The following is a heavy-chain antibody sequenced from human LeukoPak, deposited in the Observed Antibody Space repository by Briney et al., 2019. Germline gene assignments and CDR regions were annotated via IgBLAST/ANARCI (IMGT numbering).Heavy chain of an antibody. CDR1: GGAIRSHY. CDR3: ARGEHSVDS. Sequence: SETLSLTCTVSGGAIRSHYWNWIRQPAGKGLEWIGRIYSSGYTNDNPFLKSRITMSVDMSKNQFSLRLNSVTAADAAVYYCARGEHSVDSWGQGMLVTVSS. CDR2: IYSSGYT. D-gene: IGHD1/OR15-1a*01. V-gene: IGHV4-4*07. J-gene: IGHJ4*02.